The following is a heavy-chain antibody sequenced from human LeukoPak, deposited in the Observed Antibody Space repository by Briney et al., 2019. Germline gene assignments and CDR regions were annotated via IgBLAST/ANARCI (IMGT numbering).Heavy chain of an antibody. CDR2: INTNTGNP. Sequence: ASVKVSCKASGYTFTSYAMNWVRQAPGQGPEWMGWINTNTGNPTYAQGFTGRFVFSLDTSVSTAYLHISSLKAEDTAVYYCARDRGDAYSSGWYGWFDPWGQGTLVTVSS. CDR1: GYTFTSYA. J-gene: IGHJ5*02. CDR3: ARDRGDAYSSGWYGWFDP. D-gene: IGHD6-19*01. V-gene: IGHV7-4-1*02.